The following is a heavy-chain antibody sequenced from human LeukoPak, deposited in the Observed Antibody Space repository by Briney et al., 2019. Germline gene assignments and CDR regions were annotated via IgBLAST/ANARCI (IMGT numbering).Heavy chain of an antibody. D-gene: IGHD3-10*01. CDR3: ARDYYGSGRIYYYMDV. J-gene: IGHJ6*03. V-gene: IGHV1-8*03. Sequence: ASVNVSCTASVYTFTSYDINWVGQATGHGLEWMGWMNPNSCNTGYAQKFQGRVTITRKASISTAYMELSSLRSEDTAVYYCARDYYGSGRIYYYMDVWGKGTTVTVSS. CDR2: MNPNSCNT. CDR1: VYTFTSYD.